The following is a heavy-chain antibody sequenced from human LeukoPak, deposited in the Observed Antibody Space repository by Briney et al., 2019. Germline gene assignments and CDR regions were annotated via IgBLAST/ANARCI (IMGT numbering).Heavy chain of an antibody. Sequence: SVTLSLTCTVSGYSIRSGYYWGWIRQPPGEGLEWIGSLFPTGRTYYNPSLKSRVTISVDTSKNQFSLKLNSVNVADTAVYYCARLDTAMVQIDYWGQGTLVTVSS. D-gene: IGHD5-18*01. J-gene: IGHJ4*02. CDR2: LFPTGRT. CDR1: GYSIRSGYY. CDR3: ARLDTAMVQIDY. V-gene: IGHV4-38-2*02.